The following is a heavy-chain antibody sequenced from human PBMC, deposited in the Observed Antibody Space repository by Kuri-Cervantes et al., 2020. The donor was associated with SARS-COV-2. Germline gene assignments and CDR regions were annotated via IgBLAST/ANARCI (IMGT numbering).Heavy chain of an antibody. CDR2: VYHAGNT. V-gene: IGHV4-59*08. CDR3: TRLVLEAYSGSFYFDY. D-gene: IGHD1-26*01. Sequence: GSLRLSCTVSGGSIIGSYWTWIRQSPGKGLEWIGYVYHAGNTHYNPSLESRATISMDPSKNQLSLKVTSVTAADTAVYYCTRLVLEAYSGSFYFDYWGQGSLVTVSS. J-gene: IGHJ4*02. CDR1: GGSIIGSY.